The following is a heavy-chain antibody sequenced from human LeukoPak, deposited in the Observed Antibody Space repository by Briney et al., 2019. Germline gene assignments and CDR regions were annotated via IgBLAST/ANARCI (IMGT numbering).Heavy chain of an antibody. CDR1: GASISSGSYY. Sequence: SQTLSLTCTVSGASISSGSYYWSWIRQPAGKGLEWIGRIYTSGSTNYNPSLKSRVTISLDTSNKQFSLKLSSVTAADTAFYYCARETYYDSSGYSRPLTGWGQGTLVTVSS. CDR3: ARETYYDSSGYSRPLTG. CDR2: IYTSGST. J-gene: IGHJ4*02. D-gene: IGHD3-22*01. V-gene: IGHV4-61*02.